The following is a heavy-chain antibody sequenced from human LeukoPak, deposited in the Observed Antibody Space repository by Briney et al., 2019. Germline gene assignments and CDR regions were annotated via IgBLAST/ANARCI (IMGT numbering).Heavy chain of an antibody. V-gene: IGHV1-8*01. J-gene: IGHJ4*02. D-gene: IGHD1-26*01. CDR1: VYTFTSYD. Sequence: GASVTVSCTASVYTFTSYDINWVRQATGQGLEWMGWMNPNSGNTGYAQKFQGRVTMTRSTSINTAYMELNSLASEDTAVYYCARSSVGARRRIDYWGQGTLVTVSS. CDR3: ARSSVGARRRIDY. CDR2: MNPNSGNT.